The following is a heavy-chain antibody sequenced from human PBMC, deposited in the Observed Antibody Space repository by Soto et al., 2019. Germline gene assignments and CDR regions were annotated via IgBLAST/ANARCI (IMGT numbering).Heavy chain of an antibody. Sequence: SETLSLTCTVSGGSMSSADYYWTLIRQYPDKGLEWIGQIYNGGTTYNNPSLKSRVTISVDTSNNQFSLKLSSVIAADTAVYYCARGPSGDKVDYWGQGTLVTVSS. J-gene: IGHJ4*02. CDR2: IYNGGTT. V-gene: IGHV4-30-4*01. CDR3: ARGPSGDKVDY. CDR1: GGSMSSADYY. D-gene: IGHD7-27*01.